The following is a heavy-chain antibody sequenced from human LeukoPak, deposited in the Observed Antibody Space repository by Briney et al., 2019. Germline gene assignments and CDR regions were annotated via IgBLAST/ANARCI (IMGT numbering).Heavy chain of an antibody. CDR1: GFTFSSYA. CDR3: AKQNGSYYYDSSGYTDY. Sequence: PGGSLRLSCAVSGFTFSSYAMSWVRQAPGKGLEWVSAISGSGGSTYYADSVKGRFTISRDNSKNTLYLQMNSLRAEDTAVYYCAKQNGSYYYDSSGYTDYWGQGTLVTVSS. V-gene: IGHV3-23*01. CDR2: ISGSGGST. D-gene: IGHD3-22*01. J-gene: IGHJ4*02.